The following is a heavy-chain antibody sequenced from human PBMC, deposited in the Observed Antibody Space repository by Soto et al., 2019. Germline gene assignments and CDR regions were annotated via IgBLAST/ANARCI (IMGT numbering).Heavy chain of an antibody. J-gene: IGHJ4*02. Sequence: QVQLQESGPGLVKPSETLSLTCSVSGDSINNYYWSWIRQPPGKGLVWIGFVHYTGSANYNPSLKSRVTMSVGTSKKQFSLRLSSVTAADSGVYYCAREGASRFRGFDYWGQGTLVTVSS. CDR2: VHYTGSA. V-gene: IGHV4-59*01. CDR1: GDSINNYY. D-gene: IGHD2-2*01. CDR3: AREGASRFRGFDY.